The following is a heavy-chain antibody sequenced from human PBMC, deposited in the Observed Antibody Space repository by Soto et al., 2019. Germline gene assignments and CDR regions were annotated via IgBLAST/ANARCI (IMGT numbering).Heavy chain of an antibody. CDR1: GVTFSRQD. D-gene: IGHD5-12*01. CDR3: AKNEGRDGYSFDY. Sequence: QVQLVQSGAEVKKPGSSVKVSCKASGVTFSRQDMRWVRQAPGQGLEWMGGIIPIFGTPQYAEQFQDRVTITADESTRTATMELSSLTSEDTAVYYCAKNEGRDGYSFDYWGQGTLVTVSS. CDR2: IIPIFGTP. V-gene: IGHV1-69*01. J-gene: IGHJ4*02.